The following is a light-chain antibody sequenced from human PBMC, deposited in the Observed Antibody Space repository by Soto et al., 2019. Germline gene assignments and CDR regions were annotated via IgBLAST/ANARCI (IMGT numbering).Light chain of an antibody. V-gene: IGKV2-24*01. Sequence: DIVLTQTPLSSPVTLGQPASISCRSSQSLVYSDGNTYLSWLQQRPGQPPRLLIYQVSTRFSGGPDIFSGSGAGTDFTLKISRVEAEDVGVYYGVQFAHFPRTFGQGTKVEIK. CDR3: VQFAHFPRT. CDR2: QVS. CDR1: QSLVYSDGNTY. J-gene: IGKJ1*01.